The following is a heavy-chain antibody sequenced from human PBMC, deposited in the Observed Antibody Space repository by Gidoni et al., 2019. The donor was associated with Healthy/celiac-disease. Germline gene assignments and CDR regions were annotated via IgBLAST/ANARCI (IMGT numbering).Heavy chain of an antibody. CDR3: ARDLVRRSWEAAAGTDY. V-gene: IGHV4-4*02. Sequence: QVQLQESGPGLVKPSGTLSLTCAVAGGSTSSSNWWSWVRQPPGKGLEWIGEIYHSGSTNYNPSLKSRVTISVDKSKNQFSLKLSSVTAADTAVYYCARDLVRRSWEAAAGTDYWGQGTLVTVSS. CDR2: IYHSGST. D-gene: IGHD6-13*01. CDR1: GGSTSSSNW. J-gene: IGHJ4*02.